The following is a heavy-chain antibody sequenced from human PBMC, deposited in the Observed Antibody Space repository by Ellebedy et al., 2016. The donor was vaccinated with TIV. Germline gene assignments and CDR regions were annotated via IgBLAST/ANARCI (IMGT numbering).Heavy chain of an antibody. CDR3: LRGMDV. V-gene: IGHV3-30-3*01. CDR1: GFTFSSYA. CDR2: ISYDGSNK. J-gene: IGHJ6*02. Sequence: GGSLRLXXAASGFTFSSYAMHWVRQAPGKGLEWVAVISYDGSNKYYADSVKGRFTISRDNAKNSLYLQMNSLRAEDTAVYYCLRGMDVWGQGTTVTVSS.